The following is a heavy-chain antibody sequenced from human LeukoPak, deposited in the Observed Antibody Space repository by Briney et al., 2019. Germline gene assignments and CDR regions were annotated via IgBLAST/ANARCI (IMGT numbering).Heavy chain of an antibody. Sequence: GGSLRLSCAVSGITLSNYGMSWVRQAPGKGLGWVAGISDSGGRTNYADSVKGRFTISRDNPKNTLYLRMNSLRAEDTAVYFCARGDSFDYWGQGTLVTVSS. D-gene: IGHD3/OR15-3a*01. CDR3: ARGDSFDY. CDR1: GITLSNYG. J-gene: IGHJ4*02. V-gene: IGHV3-23*01. CDR2: ISDSGGRT.